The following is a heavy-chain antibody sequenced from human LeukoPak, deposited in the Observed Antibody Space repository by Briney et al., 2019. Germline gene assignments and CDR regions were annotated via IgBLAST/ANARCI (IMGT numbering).Heavy chain of an antibody. CDR2: INHSGST. CDR3: ARGFRRVDY. J-gene: IGHJ4*02. CDR1: GGSFSGYY. Sequence: SETLSLTFVVYGGSFSGYYWSWIRQPPGKGLEWIGEINHSGSTNYNPSLKSRVTISVDTYKNQFSLKLSSVTAADTAVYYCARGFRRVDYWGQRTLVTVSS. V-gene: IGHV4-34*01.